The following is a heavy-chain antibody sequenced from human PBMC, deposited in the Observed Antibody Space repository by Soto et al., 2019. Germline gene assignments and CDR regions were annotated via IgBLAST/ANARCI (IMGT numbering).Heavy chain of an antibody. CDR1: GFTFSNYA. V-gene: IGHV3-23*01. D-gene: IGHD3-10*01. CDR2: ISGGGGQT. CDR3: AKEGSPPFFQH. J-gene: IGHJ4*02. Sequence: PGGSLRLSCAASGFTFSNYAMSWIRQAPGKGPEWVSAISGGGGQTYYLESVKGRFTISRDNSKNTVSLLLNSLRADDTAVYYCAKEGSPPFFQHWGQGTLVPVSS.